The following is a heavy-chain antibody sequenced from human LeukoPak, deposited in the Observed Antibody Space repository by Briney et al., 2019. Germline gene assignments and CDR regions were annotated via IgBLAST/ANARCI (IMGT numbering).Heavy chain of an antibody. J-gene: IGHJ3*02. CDR3: ARDPRQQLVYVGTGGATDAFDI. CDR2: IYYSGST. Sequence: PSQTLSLTCTVSGGSISSGDYYWSWIRQPPGKGLEWTGYIYYSGSTYYNPSLKSRVTISVDTSKNQFSLKLSSVTAADTAVYYCARDPRQQLVYVGTGGATDAFDIWGQGTMVTVSS. D-gene: IGHD6-13*01. CDR1: GGSISSGDYY. V-gene: IGHV4-30-4*08.